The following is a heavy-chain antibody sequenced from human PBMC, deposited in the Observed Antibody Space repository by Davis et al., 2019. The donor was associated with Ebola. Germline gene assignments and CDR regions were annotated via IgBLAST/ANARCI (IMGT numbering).Heavy chain of an antibody. J-gene: IGHJ4*02. D-gene: IGHD6-13*01. CDR1: GGSFSGYY. Sequence: PSETLSLTCAVYGGSFSGYYWSWIRQPPGKGLEWIGYIYHSGSTYYNPSLKSRVTISVDRSKNQFSLKLSSVTAADTAVYYCARMQQLVFDYWGQGTLVTVSS. CDR3: ARMQQLVFDY. V-gene: IGHV4-34*01. CDR2: IYHSGST.